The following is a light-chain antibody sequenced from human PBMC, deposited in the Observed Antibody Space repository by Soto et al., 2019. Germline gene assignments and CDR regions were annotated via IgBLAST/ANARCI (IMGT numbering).Light chain of an antibody. CDR1: QSVSSY. Sequence: EIVLAQSPATLSFFLGERATLYSRASQSVSSYLAWYQQKPGQAPRLLIYDASNRATGIPARFSGSGSGTDFTLTISSLQSEDFAVYYCQQYNNWPITFGQGTRLEIK. CDR2: DAS. J-gene: IGKJ5*01. V-gene: IGKV3-11*01. CDR3: QQYNNWPIT.